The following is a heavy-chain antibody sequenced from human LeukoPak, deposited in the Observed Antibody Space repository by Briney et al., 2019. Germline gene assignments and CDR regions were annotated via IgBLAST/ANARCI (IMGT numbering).Heavy chain of an antibody. CDR3: ARGGWTSIWT. Sequence: SETLSLTCTVSGYSINNDYYWGWIRQPPGKGLEWIGEINHSGSTNYNPSLKSRVTISVDTSKNQFSLQLNSVSPEDTAVYYCARGGWTSIWTWGQGTLVTVSS. CDR1: GYSINNDYY. J-gene: IGHJ5*02. V-gene: IGHV4-38-2*02. CDR2: INHSGST. D-gene: IGHD1-1*01.